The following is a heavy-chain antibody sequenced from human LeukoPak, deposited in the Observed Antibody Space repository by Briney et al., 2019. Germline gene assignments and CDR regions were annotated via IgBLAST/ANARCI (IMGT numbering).Heavy chain of an antibody. CDR1: GGSISSSSYY. D-gene: IGHD6-19*01. CDR2: IYYSGST. CDR3: ARVRISTVAFFDY. J-gene: IGHJ4*02. V-gene: IGHV4-39*07. Sequence: SETLSLTCTVSGGSISSSSYYWGWIRQPPGKGLEWIGSIYYSGSTYYNPSLKSRVTISVDTSKNQFSLKLSSVTAADTAVYYCARVRISTVAFFDYWGQGTLVTVSS.